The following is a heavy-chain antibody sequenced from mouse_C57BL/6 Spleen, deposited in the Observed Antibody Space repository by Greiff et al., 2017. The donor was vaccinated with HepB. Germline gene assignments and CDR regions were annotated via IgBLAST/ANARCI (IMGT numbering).Heavy chain of an antibody. D-gene: IGHD2-1*01. CDR3: ARQGNPLAMDY. J-gene: IGHJ4*01. Sequence: EVQRVESGGDLVKPGGSLKLSCAASGFTFSSYGMSWVRQTPDKRLEWVATISSGGSYTYYPDSVKGRFTISRDNAKNTLYLQMNSLKSEDTAMYYCARQGNPLAMDYWGQGTSVTVSS. CDR1: GFTFSSYG. CDR2: ISSGGSYT. V-gene: IGHV5-6*01.